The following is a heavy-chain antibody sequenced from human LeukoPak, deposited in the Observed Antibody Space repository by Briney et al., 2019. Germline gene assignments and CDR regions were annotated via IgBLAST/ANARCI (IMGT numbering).Heavy chain of an antibody. CDR2: INPNSGAT. D-gene: IGHD4-17*01. CDR3: ARGQDYGDYDAFDY. CDR1: GYTFTGYY. J-gene: IGHJ4*02. Sequence: ASVKVSCKASGYTFTGYYMHWVRQAPGQGLEWMGWINPNSGATNYAQKFQGRVTMTRDTSISTASMELSSLKPDDTAVYYCARGQDYGDYDAFDYWGQGTLVTVSS. V-gene: IGHV1-2*02.